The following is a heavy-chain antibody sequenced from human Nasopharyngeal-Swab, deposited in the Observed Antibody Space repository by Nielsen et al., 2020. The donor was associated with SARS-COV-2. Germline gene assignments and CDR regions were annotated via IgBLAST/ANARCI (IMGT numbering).Heavy chain of an antibody. CDR2: ISWNSGSI. J-gene: IGHJ3*02. CDR3: AKALDAFDI. V-gene: IGHV3-9*01. CDR1: GFTFDDYA. Sequence: SLKISCAASGFTFDDYAMHWVRQAPGKGLEWVSGISWNSGSIGYADSVKGRFTISRDNAKNSLYLQMNSLRAKDTALYYCAKALDAFDIWGQGTMVTVSS.